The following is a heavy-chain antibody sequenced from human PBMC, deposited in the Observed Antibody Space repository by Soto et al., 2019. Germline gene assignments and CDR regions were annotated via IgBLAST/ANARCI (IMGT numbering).Heavy chain of an antibody. CDR1: GGSISSFF. J-gene: IGHJ4*02. D-gene: IGHD5-12*01. CDR3: ARISSYDFTFDY. CDR2: FYYSGPT. V-gene: IGHV4-59*01. Sequence: QVQLQESGPGLVKPSETLSLTCTVSGGSISSFFWSWIRQPPGMGLEWIGSFYYSGPTKYNPSLKRRVSISVDTSKNQGSLNLSSVTAADTAVYYCARISSYDFTFDYWGQGTLVTVSS.